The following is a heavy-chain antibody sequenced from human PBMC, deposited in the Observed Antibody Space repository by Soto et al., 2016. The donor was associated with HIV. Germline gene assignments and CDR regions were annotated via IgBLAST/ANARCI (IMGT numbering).Heavy chain of an antibody. J-gene: IGHJ4*02. CDR3: AKGGPVAEFIDY. Sequence: EVQLVESGGGLVQPGGSLRLSCAASGFTFSNYWMNWVRQAPGKGLEWVANIKQDGSEKFYVDSVKGRFTISRDNAKNSLYLQMNSLRAEDTAVYYCAKGGPVAEFIDYWGQGILVTVSS. D-gene: IGHD6-19*01. CDR2: IKQDGSEK. V-gene: IGHV3-7*01. CDR1: GFTFSNYW.